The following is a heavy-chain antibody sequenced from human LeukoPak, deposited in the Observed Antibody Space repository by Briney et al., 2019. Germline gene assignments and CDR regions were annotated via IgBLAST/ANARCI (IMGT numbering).Heavy chain of an antibody. D-gene: IGHD3-9*01. CDR1: GDSVSSKTAS. Sequence: SQTLSLTCAISGDSVSSKTASWNWIRQSPSRGLEWLGRTYYRSKWYSDSAVSVKSRTTINPDTSKNQFSLQLNSVTPEDTAVYYCARGGSDWSVSLFDPWGQGTLVTVSS. CDR3: ARGGSDWSVSLFDP. V-gene: IGHV6-1*01. CDR2: TYYRSKWYS. J-gene: IGHJ5*02.